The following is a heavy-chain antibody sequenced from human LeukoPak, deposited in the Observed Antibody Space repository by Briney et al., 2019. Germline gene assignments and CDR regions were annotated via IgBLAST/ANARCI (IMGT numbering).Heavy chain of an antibody. CDR2: ISTGNGNT. V-gene: IGHV1-3*04. J-gene: IGHJ4*02. CDR1: GYTFTTYP. Sequence: GASVKVSCKASGYTFTTYPIYWVRQAPGQGLEWMGWISTGNGNTKYSQKFYGRVTITRDTSASTAYMELSSLRSEDTTVYYCARDLAGRFDFWGQGTLVTVSS. CDR3: ARDLAGRFDF. D-gene: IGHD1-26*01.